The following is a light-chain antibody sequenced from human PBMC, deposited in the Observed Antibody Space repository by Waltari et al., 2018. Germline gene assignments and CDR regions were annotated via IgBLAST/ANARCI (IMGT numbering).Light chain of an antibody. CDR1: QDISNY. V-gene: IGKV1-33*01. Sequence: DFQMTQSPSSLYASVGDRVTITCQASQDISNYLNWYQQKPGKAPKLLIYDASNLETGVPSRFSGSGSGTDFTFTISSLQPEDIATYYCQQYDNLPLTFGPGTKVNIK. CDR2: DAS. CDR3: QQYDNLPLT. J-gene: IGKJ3*01.